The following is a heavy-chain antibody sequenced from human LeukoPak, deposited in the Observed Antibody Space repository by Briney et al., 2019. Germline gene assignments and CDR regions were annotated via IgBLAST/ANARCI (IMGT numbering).Heavy chain of an antibody. CDR2: IYYSGST. J-gene: IGHJ4*02. D-gene: IGHD5-12*01. CDR3: ASIVATYYFDY. V-gene: IGHV4-30-4*01. Sequence: SETLSLTCTVSGGSISSGDYYWSWIRQPPGKGLEWIGYIYYSGSTYYNPSLKSRVTISVDTSKNQFSLKLSSVTAADTAVYYCASIVATYYFDYWGQGTLVTVSS. CDR1: GGSISSGDYY.